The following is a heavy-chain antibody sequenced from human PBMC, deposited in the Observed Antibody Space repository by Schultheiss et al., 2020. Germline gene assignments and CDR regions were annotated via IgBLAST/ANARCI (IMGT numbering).Heavy chain of an antibody. V-gene: IGHV4-31*03. CDR1: GGSISSGGYY. Sequence: SETLSLTCTVSGGSISSGGYYWSWIRQHPGKGLEWIGYIYYSGSTYYNPSLKSRVTISVDTSKNQFSLKLSSVTAADTAVYYCARLQLGYCSGGSCYENDYWGQGTLVTVSS. CDR2: IYYSGST. D-gene: IGHD2-15*01. CDR3: ARLQLGYCSGGSCYENDY. J-gene: IGHJ4*02.